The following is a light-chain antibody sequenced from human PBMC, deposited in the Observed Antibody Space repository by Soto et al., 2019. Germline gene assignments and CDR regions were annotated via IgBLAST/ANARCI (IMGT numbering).Light chain of an antibody. V-gene: IGKV1-9*01. CDR2: AAS. CDR1: QGINSY. Sequence: DIQLTQSPSFLSASVGDRVSITCRASQGINSYLAWYQQKPGKAPKLLIYAASTLQSGVPSRVSGSGSGTEFTLTIISLQPEDFATYYCQQLNSYPRTFGPGTEVDIK. J-gene: IGKJ3*01. CDR3: QQLNSYPRT.